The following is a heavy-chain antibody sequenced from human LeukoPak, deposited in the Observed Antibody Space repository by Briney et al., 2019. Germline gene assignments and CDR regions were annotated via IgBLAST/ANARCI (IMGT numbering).Heavy chain of an antibody. V-gene: IGHV3-23*01. CDR2: LSGSGGST. D-gene: IGHD5-24*01. CDR1: GFTFSSYA. Sequence: PGGSLRLSCAASGFTFSSYAMSWVRQAPGKGLEWVSTLSGSGGSTYYADSVKGRFTISRDNSKDTLFLQMNSLRAEDTAIYYCARDIQLSTWGRGTMVTVSS. J-gene: IGHJ3*01. CDR3: ARDIQLST.